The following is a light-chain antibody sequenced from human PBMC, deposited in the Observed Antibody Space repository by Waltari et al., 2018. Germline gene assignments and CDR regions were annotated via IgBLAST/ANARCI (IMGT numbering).Light chain of an antibody. J-gene: IGKJ1*01. V-gene: IGKV1-5*03. CDR1: QSSTTS. CDR3: QQYKSYKT. Sequence: DIQMTQSPSTLSASVGDTVIISCRSSQSSTTSLAWYQQKAGKAPDVLFYGASHLESGVPSRFSGSGSGTEFTLTISSLQPDDFATYYCQQYKSYKTFGQGTRVEIK. CDR2: GAS.